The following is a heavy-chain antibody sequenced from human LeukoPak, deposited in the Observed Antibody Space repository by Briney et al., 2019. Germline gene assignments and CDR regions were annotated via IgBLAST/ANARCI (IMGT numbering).Heavy chain of an antibody. CDR3: ARVNRYCSSTSCCYYFDY. D-gene: IGHD2-2*01. V-gene: IGHV4-4*07. J-gene: IGHJ4*02. CDR1: GGSISSYY. Sequence: TSETLSLTCTVSGGSISSYYWSWIRQPAGKGLEWIGRIYTSGSTNYNPSLKSRVTISVDTSKNQFSLQLSSVTAADTAVYYCARVNRYCSSTSCCYYFDYWGQGTLVTVSS. CDR2: IYTSGST.